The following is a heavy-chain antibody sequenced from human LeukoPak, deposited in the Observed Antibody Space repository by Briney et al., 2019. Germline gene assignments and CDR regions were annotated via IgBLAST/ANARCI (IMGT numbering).Heavy chain of an antibody. CDR3: ARDCSGGSCYSDDAFDI. Sequence: ASVKVSCKASGGTFSSYDISWVRQAPGQGLEWMGWINPNSGGTNYAQKFQGRVTMTRDTSISTAYMELSRLRSDDTAVYYCARDCSGGSCYSDDAFDIWGQGTMVTVSS. CDR2: INPNSGGT. V-gene: IGHV1-2*02. D-gene: IGHD2-15*01. J-gene: IGHJ3*02. CDR1: GGTFSSYD.